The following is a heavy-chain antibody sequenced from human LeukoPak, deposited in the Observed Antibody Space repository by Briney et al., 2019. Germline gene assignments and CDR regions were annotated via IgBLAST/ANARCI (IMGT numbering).Heavy chain of an antibody. Sequence: ASVKVSCKASGYSFTSYYMHWVRQAPGQGLEWIGRINPNSGGTNYAQKFQGRVTMTRDTSISTAYMELSRLRSDDTAVYYCAGYTTGTTDWGQGTLVTVSS. CDR2: INPNSGGT. D-gene: IGHD1-1*01. CDR3: AGYTTGTTD. J-gene: IGHJ4*02. V-gene: IGHV1-2*06. CDR1: GYSFTSYY.